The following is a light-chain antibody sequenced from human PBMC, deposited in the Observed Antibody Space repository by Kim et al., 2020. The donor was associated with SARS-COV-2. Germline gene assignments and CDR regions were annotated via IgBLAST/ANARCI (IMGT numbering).Light chain of an antibody. CDR1: QSVSSIY. V-gene: IGKV3-20*01. CDR2: GAS. Sequence: EIVLTQSPGTLSLSPEERATLSCRASQSVSSIYLAWYQQKPGQAPRLLIYGASSRATGIPDRFSGSGSGTDFTLTISRLEPEDFAVYYCQQYGSSPWTFGQGTKVDIK. CDR3: QQYGSSPWT. J-gene: IGKJ1*01.